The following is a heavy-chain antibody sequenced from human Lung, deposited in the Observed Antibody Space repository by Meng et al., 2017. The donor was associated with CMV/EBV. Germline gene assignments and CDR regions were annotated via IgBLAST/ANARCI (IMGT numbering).Heavy chain of an antibody. Sequence: SXTLSLXCTVSGGSVSSGSYYWSWIRQPPGKGLEWIGYVHYSGSTNYNPSLKSRVTISLDTSKNQFSLRLSSVTAADTAVYFCARFLDSWFYFDSWGQGTXVTVSS. D-gene: IGHD6-13*01. CDR2: VHYSGST. CDR3: ARFLDSWFYFDS. CDR1: GGSVSSGSYY. J-gene: IGHJ4*02. V-gene: IGHV4-61*01.